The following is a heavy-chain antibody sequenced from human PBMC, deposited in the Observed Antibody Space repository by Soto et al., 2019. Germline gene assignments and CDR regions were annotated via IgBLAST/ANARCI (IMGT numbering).Heavy chain of an antibody. CDR1: GYSFTTYW. D-gene: IGHD3-22*01. V-gene: IGHV5-51*01. CDR3: ARQAYHYDTNSFGY. CDR2: IYPGDSDI. J-gene: IGHJ4*02. Sequence: PGESLKISCKGSGYSFTTYWIGWVRQMPGKGLEWMGVIYPGDSDIRFSPSFQGQVTISADMSLSTAYLQSSSLRVSDTAMYYCARQAYHYDTNSFGYWGQGTLVTVSS.